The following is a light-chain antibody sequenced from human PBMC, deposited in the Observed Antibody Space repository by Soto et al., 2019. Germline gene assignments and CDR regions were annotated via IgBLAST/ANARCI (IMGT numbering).Light chain of an antibody. CDR2: GTS. CDR1: QGISDY. CDR3: QQLRTYPLT. Sequence: DIQLTQSPSFLSASVGDRVTITCRASQGISDYLAWYQQKPGNAPKLLIYGTSTLQSEVPSRFSGSGSGTEFTLTISSLQPEDFATYFCQQLRTYPLTFGGGNRVEIK. J-gene: IGKJ4*01. V-gene: IGKV1-9*01.